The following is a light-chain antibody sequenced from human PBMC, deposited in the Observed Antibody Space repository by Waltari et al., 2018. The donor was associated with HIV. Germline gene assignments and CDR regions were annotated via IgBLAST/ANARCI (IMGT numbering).Light chain of an antibody. Sequence: QSALTQPPSASGSPGQSVTISCTGTSSDVGGYNYVSWYQQHPGKAPKLMIYEVSKRPSGVPDPFSGSKSGNTASLTVSWLQAEDEADYDCSSYAGSNNLVFGGGTKLTVL. CDR2: EVS. CDR1: SSDVGGYNY. V-gene: IGLV2-8*01. J-gene: IGLJ2*01. CDR3: SSYAGSNNLV.